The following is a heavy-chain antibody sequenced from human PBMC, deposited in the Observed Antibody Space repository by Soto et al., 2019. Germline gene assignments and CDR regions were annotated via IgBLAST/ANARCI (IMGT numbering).Heavy chain of an antibody. D-gene: IGHD6-13*01. V-gene: IGHV1-69*01. CDR3: ARDNPYTNSFGNWFDP. Sequence: QVRLVQSGAEVKKPGSSVKVSCTASGGTFSNYAITWLRLAPGQGLEWLGGIIPVFGTVNYAQKFQGRVTITADESTSTAYMELNRMRSEDTALYYCARDNPYTNSFGNWFDPWGQGTLVIVS. J-gene: IGHJ5*02. CDR2: IIPVFGTV. CDR1: GGTFSNYA.